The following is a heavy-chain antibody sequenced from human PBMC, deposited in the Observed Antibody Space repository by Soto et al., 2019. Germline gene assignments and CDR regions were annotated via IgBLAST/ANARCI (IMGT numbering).Heavy chain of an antibody. CDR2: IFYTGVT. CDR1: GGSVSNASFY. CDR3: VRVLDSSWYADL. J-gene: IGHJ2*01. V-gene: IGHV4-61*03. Sequence: QVQLQESGPGLVKPSETLSLTCSVSGGSVSNASFYWTWIRQAPGTGLEYIGYIFYTGVTNYNPSLSSRVTISLDTSKKHFSLELNSMTAADTAVYYCVRVLDSSWYADLWGRGTLVTVSS. D-gene: IGHD3-22*01.